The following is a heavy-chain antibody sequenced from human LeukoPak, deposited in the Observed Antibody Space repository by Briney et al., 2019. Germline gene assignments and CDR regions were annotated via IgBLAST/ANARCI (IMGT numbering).Heavy chain of an antibody. V-gene: IGHV3-11*06. J-gene: IGHJ4*02. CDR2: ISGSSSHI. D-gene: IGHD6-19*01. Sequence: PGGSPRLSCEASGFTFSDYYLSWIRQAPGKGLEWISYISGSSSHINYADSVKGRFTISRDNAKNSLYLQMNSLRDEDTAVYYCARDEEAVGYYFDYWGQGALVTVSS. CDR1: GFTFSDYY. CDR3: ARDEEAVGYYFDY.